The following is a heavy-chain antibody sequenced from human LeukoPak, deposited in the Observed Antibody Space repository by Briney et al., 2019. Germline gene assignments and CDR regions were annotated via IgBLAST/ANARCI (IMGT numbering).Heavy chain of an antibody. CDR3: ASLWFGEDPPGTTYYGMDV. D-gene: IGHD3-10*01. Sequence: SETLSLTCAVYGGSFSGYYWSWIRQPPGKGLEWIGEINHSGSTNYNPSLKSRVTISVDTSKNQFSLKLSSVTAADTAVYYCASLWFGEDPPGTTYYGMDVWGQGTTVTVSS. CDR1: GGSFSGYY. V-gene: IGHV4-34*01. J-gene: IGHJ6*02. CDR2: INHSGST.